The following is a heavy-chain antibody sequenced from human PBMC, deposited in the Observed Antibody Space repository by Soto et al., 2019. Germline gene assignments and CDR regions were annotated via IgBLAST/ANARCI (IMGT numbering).Heavy chain of an antibody. CDR1: GYAFTSYG. CDR2: ISVYNGNT. J-gene: IGHJ5*02. V-gene: IGHV1-18*04. D-gene: IGHD3-3*01. Sequence: GASVKVSCKASGYAFTSYGISFLRQAPGQALEWMGWISVYNGNTNYAQKFQGRVTLTTDTSTSTAYMELRSLRSDDTAIYYCARDPHEFWTSYWFDPWGQGTPVTVSS. CDR3: ARDPHEFWTSYWFDP.